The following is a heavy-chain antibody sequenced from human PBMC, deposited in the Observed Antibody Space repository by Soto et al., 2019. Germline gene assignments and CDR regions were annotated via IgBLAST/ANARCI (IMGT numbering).Heavy chain of an antibody. V-gene: IGHV1-69*12. CDR3: ARGRAYCGSDCYGASDI. J-gene: IGHJ3*02. CDR1: GGTFNTYA. Sequence: QVQLVQSGAEVKKPGSSVKVSCKASGGTFNTYAITWVRQAPGQGLEWMGEIIPTSGRTDYAQKLQGRVTITADESTSIAHMELRSLKSEDTAVYYCARGRAYCGSDCYGASDIWGQGTQVTVSS. D-gene: IGHD2-21*02. CDR2: IIPTSGRT.